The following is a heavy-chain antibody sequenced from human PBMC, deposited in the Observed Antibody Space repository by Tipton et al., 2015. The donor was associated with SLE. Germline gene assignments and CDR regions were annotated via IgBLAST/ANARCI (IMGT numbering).Heavy chain of an antibody. J-gene: IGHJ5*02. Sequence: LRLSCAVSGYSLTSGDYWGWIRQPPGKGLEWVGSLFHRGSTYYNPSLKSRVTISTDTSKNEIYLKLTSVTATDTAVYFCARDPYDSTWRSGWFDPWGQGTLVTVSS. D-gene: IGHD6-13*01. CDR2: LFHRGST. CDR3: ARDPYDSTWRSGWFDP. V-gene: IGHV4-38-2*02. CDR1: GYSLTSGDY.